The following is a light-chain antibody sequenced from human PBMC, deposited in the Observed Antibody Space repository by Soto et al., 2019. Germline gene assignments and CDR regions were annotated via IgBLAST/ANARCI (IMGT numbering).Light chain of an antibody. Sequence: QSALTQPASVSGSPGQSIAISCTGTSTDVGAYNLVSWYQQHPGKAPKLMIYDVNIRPSGISDRFSGSKSGNTASLTISGLQAEDEADYYCSSYSGSSTLVVFGGGTQLTVL. CDR1: STDVGAYNL. J-gene: IGLJ3*02. V-gene: IGLV2-14*03. CDR3: SSYSGSSTLVV. CDR2: DVN.